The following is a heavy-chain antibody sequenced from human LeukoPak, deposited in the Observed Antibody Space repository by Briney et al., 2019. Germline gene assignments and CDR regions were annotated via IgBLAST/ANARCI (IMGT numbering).Heavy chain of an antibody. CDR2: IYYSGST. Sequence: SETLSLTCTVSGGSISSGGYYWSWIRQHPGKGLEWIGYIYYSGSTYYNPSLKSRVTISVDTSKNQFSLKLSSVTAADTAAYYCARSYGSGSYNWFDPWGQGTLVTVSS. CDR3: ARSYGSGSYNWFDP. V-gene: IGHV4-31*03. CDR1: GGSISSGGYY. J-gene: IGHJ5*02. D-gene: IGHD3-10*01.